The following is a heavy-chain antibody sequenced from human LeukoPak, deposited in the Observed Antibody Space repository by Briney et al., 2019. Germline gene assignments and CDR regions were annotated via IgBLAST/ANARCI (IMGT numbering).Heavy chain of an antibody. CDR2: INPNSGGT. CDR3: ARADYGDYAFDY. Sequence: ASVKVSCKASGYTFTGYYIHWVRQAPGQGLEWMGRINPNSGGTNYAQKFQGRVTMTRDTSISTAYMELSRLRSDDTAVYYCARADYGDYAFDYWGQGTLVTVSS. CDR1: GYTFTGYY. V-gene: IGHV1-2*06. D-gene: IGHD4-17*01. J-gene: IGHJ4*02.